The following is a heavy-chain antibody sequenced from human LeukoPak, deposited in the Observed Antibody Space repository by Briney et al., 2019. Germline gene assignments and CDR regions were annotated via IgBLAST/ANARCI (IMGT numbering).Heavy chain of an antibody. V-gene: IGHV3-23*01. CDR1: GFTFNNYA. Sequence: GGSLRLSCAASGFTFNNYAMNWVRQAPGKGLEWVSSISGGGETTYYADSAKGRFTISRDNSQNTLYLQMNSLRAEDTAVYYCARDYADYVGYFYFDYWGQGTLVTVSS. D-gene: IGHD4-17*01. CDR3: ARDYADYVGYFYFDY. J-gene: IGHJ4*02. CDR2: ISGGGETT.